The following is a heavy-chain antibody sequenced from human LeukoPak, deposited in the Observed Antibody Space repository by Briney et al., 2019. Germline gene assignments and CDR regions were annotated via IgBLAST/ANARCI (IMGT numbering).Heavy chain of an antibody. Sequence: GGSLRLSCAASGFTFSSYAMSWVRQAPGKGLEWVSAISGSGGSTYYADSVKGRFTISRDNSKNTLYLQMNSLRAEDTAVYYCAKDLYSYGLSTSDYWGQGTLVTVSS. CDR1: GFTFSSYA. D-gene: IGHD5-18*01. CDR2: ISGSGGST. CDR3: AKDLYSYGLSTSDY. V-gene: IGHV3-23*01. J-gene: IGHJ4*02.